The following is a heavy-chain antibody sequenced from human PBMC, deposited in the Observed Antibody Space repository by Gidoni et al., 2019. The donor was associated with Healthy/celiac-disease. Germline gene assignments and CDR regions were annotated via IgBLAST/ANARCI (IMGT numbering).Heavy chain of an antibody. D-gene: IGHD2-2*01. J-gene: IGHJ1*01. CDR3: AKKPALAPLPAVFQH. CDR1: GFTFSSYA. V-gene: IGHV3-23*01. CDR2: ISGSGGST. Sequence: EVQLLESGGGLVQPGGSLRLSCAASGFTFSSYAMSWVRPAPGKGLEWVSAISGSGGSTYYADSVKGRFTISRDNSKNTLYLQMNSLRAEDTAVYYCAKKPALAPLPAVFQHWGQGTLVTVSS.